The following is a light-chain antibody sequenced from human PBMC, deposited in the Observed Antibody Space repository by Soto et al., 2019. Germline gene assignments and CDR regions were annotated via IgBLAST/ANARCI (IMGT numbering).Light chain of an antibody. V-gene: IGKV3-11*01. J-gene: IGKJ4*01. CDR3: QQRSIWPLT. CDR2: DAS. Sequence: EIVMTQSPATLSVSPGERATLSCRASQSVSSYLAWYQHKPGQAPSLLIYDASNRATGIPARFSGSGSGTDFTLTISSLEPDDSAVYYCQQRSIWPLTFGGGTKVDI. CDR1: QSVSSY.